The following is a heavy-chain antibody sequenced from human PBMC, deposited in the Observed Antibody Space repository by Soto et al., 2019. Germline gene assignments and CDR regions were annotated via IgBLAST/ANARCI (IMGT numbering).Heavy chain of an antibody. V-gene: IGHV1-69*12. CDR1: GGTFSSYA. CDR2: IIPIFGTA. J-gene: IGHJ6*02. D-gene: IGHD6-13*01. Sequence: QVQLVQSGAEVKKPGSSVKVSCKASGGTFSSYAISWVRQAPGQGLEWMGGIIPIFGTANYAQKFQGRVTSTADDSTTTAYMELSSLRSEDTAVYYGASHPAGRGYYYGMDVWGQGTTVTVSS. CDR3: ASHPAGRGYYYGMDV.